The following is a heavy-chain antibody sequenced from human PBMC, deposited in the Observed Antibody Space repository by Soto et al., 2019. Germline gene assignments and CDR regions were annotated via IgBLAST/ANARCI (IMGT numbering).Heavy chain of an antibody. CDR2: FDPEDGET. V-gene: IGHV1-24*01. D-gene: IGHD3-10*01. CDR3: EGITMVRGGPRDDY. Sequence: QVQLVQSGAEVKKPGASVKVSCKVSGYTLTELSMHWVRQAPGKGLEWMGGFDPEDGETIYAQKFQGRVTMTEDTSTDTAYMERSSLRSEDTAVYYCEGITMVRGGPRDDYWGQGTLVTVSS. J-gene: IGHJ4*02. CDR1: GYTLTELS.